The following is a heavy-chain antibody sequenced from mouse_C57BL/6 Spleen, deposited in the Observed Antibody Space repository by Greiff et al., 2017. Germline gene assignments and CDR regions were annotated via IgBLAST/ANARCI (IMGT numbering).Heavy chain of an antibody. Sequence: EVNVVESGEGLVKPGGSLKLSCAASGFTFSSYAMSWVRQTPEKRLEWVAYISSGGDYIYYADTVKGRFTISRDDARNTLYLQMSSLKSEDTAMYYCTRGAYYSNYAYAMDYWGQGTSVTVSS. J-gene: IGHJ4*01. CDR1: GFTFSSYA. D-gene: IGHD2-5*01. V-gene: IGHV5-9-1*02. CDR3: TRGAYYSNYAYAMDY. CDR2: ISSGGDYI.